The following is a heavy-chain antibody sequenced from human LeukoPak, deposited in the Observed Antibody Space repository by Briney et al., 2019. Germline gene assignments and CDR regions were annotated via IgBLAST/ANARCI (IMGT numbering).Heavy chain of an antibody. CDR2: ISWKSGSI. D-gene: IGHD4-17*01. CDR3: AKAGYHYGVGAFDI. Sequence: GRSLRLSCAASGFTFDDYAMHWVRQAPGKGLEWVSGISWKSGSIGYADSVKGRFTISRDNVKSSLYLQMNSLRAEDTALYYCAKAGYHYGVGAFDIWGQGTMVTVSS. V-gene: IGHV3-9*01. CDR1: GFTFDDYA. J-gene: IGHJ3*02.